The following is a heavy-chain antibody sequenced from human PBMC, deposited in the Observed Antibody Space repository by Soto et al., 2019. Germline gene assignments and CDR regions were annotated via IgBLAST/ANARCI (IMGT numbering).Heavy chain of an antibody. V-gene: IGHV4-34*01. Sequence: QVQLQQWGAGLLKPSETLSLTCAAYGGSFSGYYWSWIRQPPGKGLEWIGEINHSGSTNYNPSLKSRVTISVDTSKNQFSLKLSSVTAADTAVYYCARGLGVVVPAPGYMDVWGKGTTVTVSS. D-gene: IGHD2-2*01. CDR3: ARGLGVVVPAPGYMDV. CDR2: INHSGST. CDR1: GGSFSGYY. J-gene: IGHJ6*03.